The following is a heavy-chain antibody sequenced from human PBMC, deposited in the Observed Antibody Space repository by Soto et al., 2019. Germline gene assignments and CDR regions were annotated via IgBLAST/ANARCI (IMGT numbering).Heavy chain of an antibody. CDR2: IIPILGIA. CDR3: ARGPRGLRKTTNPFDP. J-gene: IGHJ5*02. D-gene: IGHD1-1*01. CDR1: GGTFSSYT. Sequence: QVQLVQSGAEVKKPGSSVKVSCKASGGTFSSYTISWVRQAPGQGLEWMGRIIPILGIANYAQKFQGRVTITADKSTSTAYMELSSLRSEDTAAYYCARGPRGLRKTTNPFDPWGQGPLVTVSS. V-gene: IGHV1-69*02.